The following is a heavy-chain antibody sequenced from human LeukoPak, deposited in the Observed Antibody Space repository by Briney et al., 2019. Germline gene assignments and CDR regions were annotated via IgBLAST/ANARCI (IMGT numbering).Heavy chain of an antibody. CDR3: ARAGVGIAAAGSDAFDI. V-gene: IGHV3-20*04. Sequence: PGGSLRLSCAASGFTSDDYGMSWVRQAPGKGLEWVSGINWNGGSTGYADSVKGRFTISRDNAKNSLYLQMNSLRAEDTALYYCARAGVGIAAAGSDAFDIWGQGTMVTVSS. CDR1: GFTSDDYG. D-gene: IGHD6-13*01. J-gene: IGHJ3*02. CDR2: INWNGGST.